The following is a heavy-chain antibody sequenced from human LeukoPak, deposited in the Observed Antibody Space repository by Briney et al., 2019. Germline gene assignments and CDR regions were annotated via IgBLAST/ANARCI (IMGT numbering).Heavy chain of an antibody. V-gene: IGHV3-23*01. CDR1: GFTFSSYA. D-gene: IGHD3-9*01. CDR2: ISGSGGST. CDR3: AKASGGILTGYFDY. J-gene: IGHJ4*02. Sequence: GGSLRLSCAASGFTFSSYAMSWVRQAPGKGLEWVSAISGSGGSTYYAASVKGRFTISRDNSKNTLYLQMNSLRAEDTAVYYCAKASGGILTGYFDYWGQGTLVTVSS.